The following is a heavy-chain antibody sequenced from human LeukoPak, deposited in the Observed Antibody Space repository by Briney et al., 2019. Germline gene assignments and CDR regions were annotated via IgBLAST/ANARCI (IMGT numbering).Heavy chain of an antibody. CDR1: GFTFSSYS. J-gene: IGHJ4*02. D-gene: IGHD4-17*01. CDR2: ISSSSYI. CDR3: ASYGDYDRGYFDY. Sequence: GGSLRLSCAASGFTFSSYSMNWVRQAPGKGLEWVSSISSSSYIYYADSVKGRFTISRDNAKNSLYLQMNSLRAEDTAVYYCASYGDYDRGYFDYWGQGTLVTVSS. V-gene: IGHV3-21*01.